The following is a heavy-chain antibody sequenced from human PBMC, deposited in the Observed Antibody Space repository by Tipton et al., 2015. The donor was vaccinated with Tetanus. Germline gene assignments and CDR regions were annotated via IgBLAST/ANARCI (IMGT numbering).Heavy chain of an antibody. Sequence: YLRLSCAASGLTFDDYAMHWVRQAPGKGLEWVSGISWNSGSIGYADSVKGRFTISRDNAKNSLYLQMNSLRTEDSAFYYCAKDMGGSSGLDLWGQGTLVTVSS. CDR2: ISWNSGSI. D-gene: IGHD6-25*01. CDR3: AKDMGGSSGLDL. J-gene: IGHJ5*02. CDR1: GLTFDDYA. V-gene: IGHV3-9*01.